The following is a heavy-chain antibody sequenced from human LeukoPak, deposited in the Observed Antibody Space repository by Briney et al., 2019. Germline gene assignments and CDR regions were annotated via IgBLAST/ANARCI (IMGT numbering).Heavy chain of an antibody. J-gene: IGHJ6*02. V-gene: IGHV3-30-3*01. CDR3: ARGYCSGGSCYDMDV. CDR1: GFTFSSYA. D-gene: IGHD2-15*01. Sequence: GGSLRLSCAASGFTFSSYAMHWVRQAPGKGLEWVAVISYDGSSKYFADSVKGRFTISRDTSKNTLYLQMNSLRAEDTAVYYCARGYCSGGSCYDMDVWGQGTTVTVSS. CDR2: ISYDGSSK.